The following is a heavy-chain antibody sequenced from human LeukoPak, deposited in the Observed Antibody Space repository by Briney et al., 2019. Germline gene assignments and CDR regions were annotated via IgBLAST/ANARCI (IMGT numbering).Heavy chain of an antibody. J-gene: IGHJ4*02. D-gene: IGHD6-19*01. CDR1: GGSVSSGNFY. CDR3: ARDRAPDSSGWYRFFDS. Sequence: PSKTLSLTCTVSGGSVSSGNFYWSWIRQPPGEGLKWIGYVYHSGSTNCSPSLKSRITMSVDTSKNQFSLKLTSVTAADTAVYYCARDRAPDSSGWYRFFDSWGQGTLVTVSS. CDR2: VYHSGST. V-gene: IGHV4-61*01.